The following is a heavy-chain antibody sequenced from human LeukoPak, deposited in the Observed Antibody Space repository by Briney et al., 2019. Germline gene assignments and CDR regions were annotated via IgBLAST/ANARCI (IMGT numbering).Heavy chain of an antibody. J-gene: IGHJ3*02. CDR3: ARTDPYSGSYLDAFDI. Sequence: GGSLRLSCAASGFTFSSYEMHWVRQAPGKGLEWISYISSSDSTIYYADSVKGRFTISRDNAKNSLYLQMNSLRAEDTAVYYCARTDPYSGSYLDAFDIWGQGTMVTVSS. V-gene: IGHV3-48*03. CDR2: ISSSDSTI. CDR1: GFTFSSYE. D-gene: IGHD1-26*01.